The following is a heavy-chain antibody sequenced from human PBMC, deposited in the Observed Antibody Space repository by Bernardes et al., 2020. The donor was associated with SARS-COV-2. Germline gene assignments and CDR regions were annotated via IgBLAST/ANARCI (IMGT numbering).Heavy chain of an antibody. V-gene: IGHV3-66*02. CDR3: ASRSSGSWVAFHI. CDR1: GFTVSGKY. J-gene: IGHJ3*02. D-gene: IGHD1-26*01. Sequence: GGSLRLSCAASGFTVSGKYMSWVRQAPGKGLEWVSVIYSGDSTYYADSVKGRFTISRDNSKNTLYLQMNSLRPEDTAVYYCASRSSGSWVAFHIWGQGTVVTVSS. CDR2: IYSGDST.